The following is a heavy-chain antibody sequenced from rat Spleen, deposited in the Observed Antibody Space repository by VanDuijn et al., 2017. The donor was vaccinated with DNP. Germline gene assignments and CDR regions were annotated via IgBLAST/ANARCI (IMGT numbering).Heavy chain of an antibody. V-gene: IGHV5-31*01. D-gene: IGHD4-3*01. CDR3: ARWNSGHFDY. Sequence: EVQLVESGGGLVQPGRSLILSCAASGFTFNNYWITWIRQVPGKGLGWFASITSSGSDTYYPDSVKGRFTISRDNARNTLYLQMDSLRSEDTATYYCARWNSGHFDYWGQGVMVPVSS. CDR2: ITSSGSDT. J-gene: IGHJ2*01. CDR1: GFTFNNYW.